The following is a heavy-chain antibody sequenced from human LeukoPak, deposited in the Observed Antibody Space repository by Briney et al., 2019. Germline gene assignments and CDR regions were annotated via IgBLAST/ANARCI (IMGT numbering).Heavy chain of an antibody. Sequence: GESLKISCHGSGYSFTGYWIGWVRQMPGKGLEWMGITYPGASDTKYNPSLQSQVTISADKSNNTAYLQWGALKASDTAMYYCARRVRSNPDAGYFQHWGQGTLVTVSS. CDR3: ARRVRSNPDAGYFQH. CDR1: GYSFTGYW. D-gene: IGHD4-17*01. J-gene: IGHJ1*01. V-gene: IGHV5-51*01. CDR2: TYPGASDT.